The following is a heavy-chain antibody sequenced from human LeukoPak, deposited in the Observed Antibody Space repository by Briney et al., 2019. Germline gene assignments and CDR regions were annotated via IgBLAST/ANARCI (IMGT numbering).Heavy chain of an antibody. Sequence: GGSLRLSCAASGFTFSNYAMTWVRQAPGKGLEWVSTITGSGGNTYYADSVKGRFTISRGNSKNTIYLQMNSLRAEDTAVYYCTSFPRADTRDIVFDFWGQGALVTVSS. J-gene: IGHJ4*02. CDR2: ITGSGGNT. V-gene: IGHV3-23*01. CDR1: GFTFSNYA. CDR3: TSFPRADTRDIVFDF. D-gene: IGHD2-15*01.